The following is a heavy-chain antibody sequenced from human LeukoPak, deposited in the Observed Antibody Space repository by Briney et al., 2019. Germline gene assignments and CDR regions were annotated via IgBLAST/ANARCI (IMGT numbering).Heavy chain of an antibody. CDR1: GYTFTSYD. V-gene: IGHV1-8*03. Sequence: ASVKVSCKASGYTFTSYDINWVRQATGQGLEWMGWMNPNSGNTGYAQKFQGRVTITRNTSISTAYMELSSLRSEDTAVYYCARDRTPYSGSYHYFDYWGQGTLVTVSS. J-gene: IGHJ4*02. D-gene: IGHD1-26*01. CDR2: MNPNSGNT. CDR3: ARDRTPYSGSYHYFDY.